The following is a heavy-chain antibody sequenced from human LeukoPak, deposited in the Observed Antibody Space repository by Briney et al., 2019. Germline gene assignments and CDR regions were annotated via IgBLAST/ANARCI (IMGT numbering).Heavy chain of an antibody. CDR3: ARLEDDI. J-gene: IGHJ3*02. D-gene: IGHD3-3*01. Sequence: PSETLSLTCAVYGGSFSGYYWSWIRQPPGKGLEWIGYIYYSGSTNYNPSLKSRVTISVDMSKNQFSLKLSSVTAADTAVYYCARLEDDIWGQGTMVTVSS. V-gene: IGHV4-59*08. CDR1: GGSFSGYY. CDR2: IYYSGST.